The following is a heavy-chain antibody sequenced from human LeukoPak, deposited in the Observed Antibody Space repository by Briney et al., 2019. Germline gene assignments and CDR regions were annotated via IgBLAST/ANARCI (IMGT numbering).Heavy chain of an antibody. CDR1: GFTFSSYE. CDR2: ISSSGSTI. J-gene: IGHJ3*02. V-gene: IGHV3-48*03. CDR3: ARDGDIVVVVAATHGAFDI. Sequence: GGSLRLSCAASGFTFSSYEMNWVRQAPGKGLEWVSYISSSGSTIYYADSVKGRFTISGDNAKNSLYLQMNSLRAEDTAVYYCARDGDIVVVVAATHGAFDIWGQGTMVTVSS. D-gene: IGHD2-15*01.